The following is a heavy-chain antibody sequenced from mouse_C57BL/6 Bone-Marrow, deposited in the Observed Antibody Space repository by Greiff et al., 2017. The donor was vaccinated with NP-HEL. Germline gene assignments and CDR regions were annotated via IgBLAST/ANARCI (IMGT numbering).Heavy chain of an antibody. J-gene: IGHJ2*01. CDR1: GFTFSSYG. CDR3: ARHRDGSSYDYFDY. D-gene: IGHD1-1*01. V-gene: IGHV5-6*01. Sequence: EVQLVESGGDLVKPGGSLKLSCAASGFTFSSYGMSWVRQTPDKRLEWVATISSGGSYTYYPDSVKGRFTISRDNAKNTLYLQMSSLKSEDTAMYYCARHRDGSSYDYFDYWGQGTTLTVSS. CDR2: ISSGGSYT.